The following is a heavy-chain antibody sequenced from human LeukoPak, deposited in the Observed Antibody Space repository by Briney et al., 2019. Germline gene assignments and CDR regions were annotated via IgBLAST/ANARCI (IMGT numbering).Heavy chain of an antibody. V-gene: IGHV1-69*13. Sequence: PWASVKVSCKASGGTFSSYAISWVRQAPGQGLEWMGGIIPIFGTANYAQKSQGRVTITADESTSTAYVELSSLRSEDTAVHYCAGEEDCSSTSCYLPWGQGTLVTVSS. J-gene: IGHJ5*02. D-gene: IGHD2-2*01. CDR2: IIPIFGTA. CDR3: AGEEDCSSTSCYLP. CDR1: GGTFSSYA.